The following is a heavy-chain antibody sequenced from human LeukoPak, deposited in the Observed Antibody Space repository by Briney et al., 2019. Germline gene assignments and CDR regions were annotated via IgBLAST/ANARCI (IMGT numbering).Heavy chain of an antibody. V-gene: IGHV1-46*01. J-gene: IGHJ4*02. CDR3: ARDGYKGPYVEFDY. D-gene: IGHD5-18*01. CDR1: GYTFTSYY. CDR2: INPSGGST. Sequence: ASVKVSCKASGYTFTSYYMHWVRQAPGQGLEWMGIINPSGGSTNYAQKLQGRVTMTTDTSTSTAYMELRSLRSDDTAVYYCARDGYKGPYVEFDYWGQGTLVTVSS.